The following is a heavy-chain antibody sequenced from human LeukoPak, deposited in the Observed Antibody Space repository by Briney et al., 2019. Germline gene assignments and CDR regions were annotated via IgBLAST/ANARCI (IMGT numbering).Heavy chain of an antibody. D-gene: IGHD2-21*01. J-gene: IGHJ4*02. CDR2: IKQDGTSK. V-gene: IGHV3-7*01. Sequence: GGSLRLSCAASGFTLSRSWMGWVRQAPGKGLEWVANIKQDGTSKYYEDSLKGRFTISRYNAKNSVYLQMNSVGADDTALYYCARHGDYCFDLWGPGTLVTVSS. CDR3: ARHGDYCFDL. CDR1: GFTLSRSW.